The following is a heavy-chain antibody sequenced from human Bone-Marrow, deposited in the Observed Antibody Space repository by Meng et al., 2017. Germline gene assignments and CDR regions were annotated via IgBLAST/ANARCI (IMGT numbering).Heavy chain of an antibody. CDR3: ARDLPYASGAGGFDP. CDR1: GGSFSSGGYS. J-gene: IGHJ5*02. V-gene: IGHV4-30-2*01. CDR2: IYHSGTT. D-gene: IGHD3-10*01. Sequence: QLQLQESGSGLVMPSQTLSLTCSVSGGSFSSGGYSWSWIRQPPGKGLEWIGYIYHSGTTYYNPSLKSRVTISVDRSKNQFSLKLTSVTAADTAVYYCARDLPYASGAGGFDPWGQGTLVTVSS.